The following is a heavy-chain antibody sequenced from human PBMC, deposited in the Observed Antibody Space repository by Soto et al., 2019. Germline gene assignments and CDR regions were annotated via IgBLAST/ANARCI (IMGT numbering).Heavy chain of an antibody. V-gene: IGHV3-48*01. Sequence: GGSLRLSCAASGFTFSSYSMNWVRQAPGKGLEWASYISSSSSTIYYADSVKGRFTISRDNAKNSLYLQMNSLRAEDTAVYYCARDPAMYYYGSGSPNNWFDPWGQGTLVTVSS. CDR1: GFTFSSYS. J-gene: IGHJ5*02. CDR3: ARDPAMYYYGSGSPNNWFDP. CDR2: ISSSSSTI. D-gene: IGHD3-10*01.